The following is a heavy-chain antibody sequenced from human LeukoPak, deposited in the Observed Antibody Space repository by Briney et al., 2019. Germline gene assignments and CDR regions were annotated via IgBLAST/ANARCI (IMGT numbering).Heavy chain of an antibody. Sequence: PSETLSLTCTVSGGSISSSNYYWGWIRQPPGKGLEWIGSIYYSGSTYYNPSLKSRVTMSVDTSKNQFSLKLSSVTAADTAVYYCARDSSTERGGISEDWGQGTLVTVSS. CDR2: IYYSGST. CDR1: GGSISSSNYY. J-gene: IGHJ4*02. CDR3: ARDSSTERGGISED. D-gene: IGHD1-1*01. V-gene: IGHV4-39*07.